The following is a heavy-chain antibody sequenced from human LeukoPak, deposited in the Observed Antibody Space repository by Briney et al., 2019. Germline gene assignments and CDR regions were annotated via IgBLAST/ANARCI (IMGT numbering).Heavy chain of an antibody. CDR2: INHSGST. CDR3: ARGGYCGGDCYENDAFDI. Sequence: GSLRLSCAASGFTVSSSYMSWVRQPPGKGLEWIGEINHSGSTNYNPSLKSRVTISLDTSKNQFSLKLSSVTAADTAVYYCARGGYCGGDCYENDAFDIWGQGTMVTVSS. D-gene: IGHD2-21*02. V-gene: IGHV4-34*01. J-gene: IGHJ3*02. CDR1: GFTVSSSY.